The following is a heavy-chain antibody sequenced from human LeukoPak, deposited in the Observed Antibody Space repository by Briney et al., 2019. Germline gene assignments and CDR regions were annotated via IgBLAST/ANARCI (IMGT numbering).Heavy chain of an antibody. D-gene: IGHD2-15*01. CDR2: ISTSGDNT. CDR1: GFTFSNYA. Sequence: GSLRLSRAASGFTFSNYAMSWVRHAPGKGLEWVSTISTSGDNTYFADSVKGRFTISRNISKNTLYLQMNSLRVEDTAVYYCAKNRGYCSGGSCYGDYWGQGTLVTVSS. V-gene: IGHV3-23*01. CDR3: AKNRGYCSGGSCYGDY. J-gene: IGHJ4*02.